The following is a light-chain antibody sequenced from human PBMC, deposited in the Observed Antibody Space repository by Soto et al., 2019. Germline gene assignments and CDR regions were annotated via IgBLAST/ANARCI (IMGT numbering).Light chain of an antibody. V-gene: IGLV2-11*01. CDR3: CSYAGSYSYV. CDR2: DVS. J-gene: IGLJ1*01. CDR1: SSDVGGYNY. Sequence: QSALTQPRSVSGSPGQSVTISCTGTSSDVGGYNYVSWYPQHPGKAPKLMIYDVSKRPSGVPDRFSGSKSGNTASLTISGLQAEDEADYYCCSYAGSYSYVFGTGTKLTFL.